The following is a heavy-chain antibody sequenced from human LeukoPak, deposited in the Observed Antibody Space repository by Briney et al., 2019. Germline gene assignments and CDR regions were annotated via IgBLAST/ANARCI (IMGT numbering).Heavy chain of an antibody. CDR3: ARRRYYDSTGYFE. CDR2: IYHSGRT. Sequence: PSETLSLTCAVSGDYISSSSYYWGWIRQSPGTGLEWIGDIYHSGRTYYNPSLKSRVALSIDTSKNQFSLRLRAMTAADTALFCCARRRYYDSTGYFEWGRGTLVTVSS. CDR1: GDYISSSSYY. V-gene: IGHV4-39*01. J-gene: IGHJ1*01. D-gene: IGHD3-22*01.